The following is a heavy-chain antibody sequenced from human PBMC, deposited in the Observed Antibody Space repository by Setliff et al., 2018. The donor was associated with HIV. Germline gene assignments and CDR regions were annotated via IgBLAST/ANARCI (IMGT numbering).Heavy chain of an antibody. J-gene: IGHJ5*02. Sequence: SETLSLTCDVSGVSISDNNWWSWVRQPPGRGLEWIGEINHSGNTNYNPSLKSRITLSVDTSENQFALKLASVTAADTAVYYCARGFTIFGVGFSADPTGNWFDPWGQGTLVTVSS. D-gene: IGHD3-3*01. CDR1: GVSISDNNW. CDR2: INHSGNT. CDR3: ARGFTIFGVGFSADPTGNWFDP. V-gene: IGHV4-4*02.